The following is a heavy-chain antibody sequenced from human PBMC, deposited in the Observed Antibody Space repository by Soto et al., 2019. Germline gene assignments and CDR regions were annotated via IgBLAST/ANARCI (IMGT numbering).Heavy chain of an antibody. J-gene: IGHJ4*02. CDR3: AHFFSPVGTSYYDSSGYENFDY. V-gene: IGHV3-23*01. D-gene: IGHD3-22*01. CDR2: ISGSGGST. Sequence: GGSLRLSCAASGFTFSSYAMSWVRQAPGKGLEWVSGISGSGGSTYYADSVKGRFTISRDKSKNTLYLQMNSLRAEDTAVYYCAHFFSPVGTSYYDSSGYENFDYWGQGTLVTVSS. CDR1: GFTFSSYA.